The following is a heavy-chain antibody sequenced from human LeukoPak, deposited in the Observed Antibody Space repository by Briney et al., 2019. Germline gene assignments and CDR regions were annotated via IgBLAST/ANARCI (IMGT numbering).Heavy chain of an antibody. CDR1: GFTFSSYA. CDR2: ISGSGGST. Sequence: GGSLRLSCAASGFTFSSYAMSWVRQAPGKGLEWVSGISGSGGSTYSTDSVKGRFTISRDNSKNTLYLQMNSLRAEDTAVYYCAREMSGPPHAGFHYWGQGTLVTVSS. CDR3: AREMSGPPHAGFHY. V-gene: IGHV3-23*01. J-gene: IGHJ4*02. D-gene: IGHD3-3*01.